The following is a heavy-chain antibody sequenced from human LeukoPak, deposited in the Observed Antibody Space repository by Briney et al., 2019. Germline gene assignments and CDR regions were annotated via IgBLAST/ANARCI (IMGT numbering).Heavy chain of an antibody. CDR3: ASSFKVTIAVAASEWFDP. CDR2: INHSGST. J-gene: IGHJ5*02. Sequence: SETLSLTCAVYGGSFSGYYWSWIRQPPGKGLEWIGEINHSGSTNYNPSLKSRVTISVDTSKNQFSLKLSSVTAADTAVYYCASSFKVTIAVAASEWFDPWGQGTLVTVSS. D-gene: IGHD6-19*01. V-gene: IGHV4-34*01. CDR1: GGSFSGYY.